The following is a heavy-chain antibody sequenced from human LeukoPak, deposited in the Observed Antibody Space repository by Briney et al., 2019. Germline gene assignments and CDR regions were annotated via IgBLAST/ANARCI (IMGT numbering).Heavy chain of an antibody. CDR1: GVTLSCFA. V-gene: IGHV3-23*01. D-gene: IGHD6-19*01. Sequence: GGSLRLSCAASGVTLSCFAMSWARQAPGKGLEWVSGISSSGSGDNTYYADSVKGRFTISRDNSKNTLYLQMNSLRAEDTAVYYCAKDGAGYSSGTNDYWGQGTLVTVSS. CDR2: ISSSGSGDNT. J-gene: IGHJ4*02. CDR3: AKDGAGYSSGTNDY.